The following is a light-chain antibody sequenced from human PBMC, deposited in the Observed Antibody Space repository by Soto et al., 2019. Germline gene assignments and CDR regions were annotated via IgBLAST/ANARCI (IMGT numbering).Light chain of an antibody. Sequence: QSVLPQPASVSGSPGQSITISCTGTSSDVGSYNLVSWYQQHPGKAPKLMIYEVSKRPSGVSNRFSGSKSGNTASLTISGLQAEDEADYYCCSYAGSRDVFGTGTKVTVL. CDR2: EVS. J-gene: IGLJ1*01. V-gene: IGLV2-23*02. CDR3: CSYAGSRDV. CDR1: SSDVGSYNL.